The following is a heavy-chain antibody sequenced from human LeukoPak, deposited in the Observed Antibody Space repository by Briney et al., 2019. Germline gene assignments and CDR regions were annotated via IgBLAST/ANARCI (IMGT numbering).Heavy chain of an antibody. J-gene: IGHJ4*02. Sequence: ASVKVSCKPSGYSFTRNDISWVRQAPGQGLEWMAWISANSGNTNYAQNFQDRVTLTTDTSTSTAYMELRSLRSDDTAVYYCAKDVNYACEYWGQGTVVSVSS. CDR2: ISANSGNT. CDR1: GYSFTRND. CDR3: AKDVNYACEY. D-gene: IGHD3-16*01. V-gene: IGHV1-18*01.